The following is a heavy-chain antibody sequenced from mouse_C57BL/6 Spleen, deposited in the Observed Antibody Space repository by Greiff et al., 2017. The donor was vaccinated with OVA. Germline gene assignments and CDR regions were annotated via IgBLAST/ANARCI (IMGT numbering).Heavy chain of an antibody. J-gene: IGHJ3*01. D-gene: IGHD2-4*01. Sequence: QVQLQQPGAELVMPGASVKLSCKASGYTFTSYWMHWVKQRPGQGLEWIGEIDPSDSYTNYNQKFKGKSTLTVDKSSSTAYMQLSSLTSEDAAVYYWARGYEYDGFAYWGQGTLGTVAA. CDR3: ARGYEYDGFAY. V-gene: IGHV1-69*01. CDR2: IDPSDSYT. CDR1: GYTFTSYW.